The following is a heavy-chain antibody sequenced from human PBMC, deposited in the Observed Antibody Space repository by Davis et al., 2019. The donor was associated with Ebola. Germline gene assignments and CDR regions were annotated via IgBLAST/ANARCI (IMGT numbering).Heavy chain of an antibody. CDR2: IPNSGNT. V-gene: IGHV4-59*01. CDR1: VGSISNYY. J-gene: IGHJ4*02. D-gene: IGHD3-3*01. Sequence: SETLSPTCDVSVGSISNYYWSWIRQAPGKGLEWIAYIPNSGNTKSNPSLRSRVIISLDTSKNQFSLRLNSVTAADTAMYYCASGVFGVTYYFDHCGQGALVTVSS. CDR3: ASGVFGVTYYFDH.